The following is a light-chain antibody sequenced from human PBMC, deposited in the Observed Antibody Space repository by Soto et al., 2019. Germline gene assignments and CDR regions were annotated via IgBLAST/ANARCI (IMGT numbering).Light chain of an antibody. CDR3: HQYGTSPRT. J-gene: IGKJ1*01. CDR1: QSLRSGD. V-gene: IGKV3-20*01. CDR2: GAC. Sequence: DIVLTRSPGALSLSPGERATLSCRASQSLRSGDLAWYHQIPGQAPRLPMYGACSRASGIPDRFSGSGSGTDFNLTISRLEPDDFAVYLCHQYGTSPRTFGQGTKVEIK.